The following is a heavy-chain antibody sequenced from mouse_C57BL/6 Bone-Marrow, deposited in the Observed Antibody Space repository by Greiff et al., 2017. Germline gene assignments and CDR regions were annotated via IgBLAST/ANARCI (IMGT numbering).Heavy chain of an antibody. D-gene: IGHD2-4*01. V-gene: IGHV2-9-1*01. CDR1: GFSLTSYA. Sequence: VKLMESGPGLVAPSQRLSITCTVSGFSLTSYAISWVRQPPGKGLEWLGVIWTGGGTNYNSALKSRLSISKDNSKSQVFLKMNSLQTDDTARYYCARRLRRGDYYAMDYWGQGTSVTVSS. J-gene: IGHJ4*01. CDR3: ARRLRRGDYYAMDY. CDR2: IWTGGGT.